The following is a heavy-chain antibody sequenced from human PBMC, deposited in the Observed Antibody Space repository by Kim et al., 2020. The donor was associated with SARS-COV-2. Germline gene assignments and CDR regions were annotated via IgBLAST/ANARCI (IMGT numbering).Heavy chain of an antibody. J-gene: IGHJ6*01. CDR1: GGSFSDYY. Sequence: SETLSLTCAVYGGSFSDYYWSWIRQPPGKGLEWIGEIKHSGSTNYNQSLKSRVTISVDTSNNQFSLKLSSVTAADTAVNYFARSPQVYDSMGYYY. D-gene: IGHD3-22*01. V-gene: IGHV4-34*01. CDR3: ARSPQVYDSMGYYY. CDR2: IKHSGST.